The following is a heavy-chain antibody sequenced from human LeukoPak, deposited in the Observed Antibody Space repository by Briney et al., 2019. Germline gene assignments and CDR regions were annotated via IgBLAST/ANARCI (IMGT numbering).Heavy chain of an antibody. CDR2: ISAYNGNT. Sequence: ASVKVSCKASGYTFTSYGISWVRQAPGQGLEWMGWISAYNGNTNYAQKLQGRVTMTTDTPTSTAYMELRSLRSDDTAVYYCAIGKAAAGTGYYYYYMDVWGKGTTVTVSS. V-gene: IGHV1-18*01. CDR3: AIGKAAAGTGYYYYYMDV. CDR1: GYTFTSYG. D-gene: IGHD6-13*01. J-gene: IGHJ6*03.